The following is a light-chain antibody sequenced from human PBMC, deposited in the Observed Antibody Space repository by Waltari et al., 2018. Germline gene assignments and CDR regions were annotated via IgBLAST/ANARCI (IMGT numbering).Light chain of an antibody. CDR2: GAS. CDR1: QSVSSN. Sequence: EIVMTQSPATLSVSPWAQATLPCRASQSVSSNLAWYQQKPGQAPRLLIYGASTRATGIPARFSGSGSGTEFTLTISSLQSEDFAVYYCQQYNNWPPWTFGQGTKVEIK. CDR3: QQYNNWPPWT. J-gene: IGKJ1*01. V-gene: IGKV3-15*01.